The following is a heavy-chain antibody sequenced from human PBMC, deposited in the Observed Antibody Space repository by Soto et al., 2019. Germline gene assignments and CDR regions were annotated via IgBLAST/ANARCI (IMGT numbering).Heavy chain of an antibody. CDR2: MSYSGTT. CDR1: GGSISSGNYY. Sequence: QVQLQESGPGLVKPSQTLSLTCTVSGGSISSGNYYWSWIRQPPGKGLEWIGFMSYSGTTSYNASLQSRVTISVDTSKRQFSLNLSFVTAADTAVYYCATMGTPATGLYYFDNWGQGTLVTVSS. CDR3: ATMGTPATGLYYFDN. J-gene: IGHJ4*02. V-gene: IGHV4-30-4*01. D-gene: IGHD1-7*01.